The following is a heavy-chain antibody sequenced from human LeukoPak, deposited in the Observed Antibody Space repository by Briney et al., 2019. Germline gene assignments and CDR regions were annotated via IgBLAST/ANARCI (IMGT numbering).Heavy chain of an antibody. V-gene: IGHV1-18*04. CDR3: ARRGGGIYSSRDAFDI. CDR2: INPYGGNT. CDR1: GYTFATNG. Sequence: ASVKISCKASGYTFATNGFSWVRQAPGQGLEWMERINPYGGNTNYAPTLKDRVTLTADASTSTAYMELRSLRSDDTAVYFCARRGGGIYSSRDAFDIWGQGTMVTVSS. J-gene: IGHJ3*02. D-gene: IGHD6-19*01.